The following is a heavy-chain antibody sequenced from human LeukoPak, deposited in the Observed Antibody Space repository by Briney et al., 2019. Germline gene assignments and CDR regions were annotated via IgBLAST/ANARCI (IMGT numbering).Heavy chain of an antibody. CDR2: ISWNSGSI. J-gene: IGHJ4*02. Sequence: GGSLRLSYAASGFTFDDYAMHWVRQAPGKGLEWVSGISWNSGSIGYADSVKGRFTISRDNAKNSLYLQMNSLRAEDTALYYCAKDAGSGSYYDYWGQGTLVTVSS. CDR3: AKDAGSGSYYDY. CDR1: GFTFDDYA. V-gene: IGHV3-9*01. D-gene: IGHD1-26*01.